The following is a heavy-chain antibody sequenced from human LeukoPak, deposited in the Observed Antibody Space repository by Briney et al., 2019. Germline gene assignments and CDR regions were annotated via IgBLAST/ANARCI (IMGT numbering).Heavy chain of an antibody. CDR3: ARGGGSSDY. CDR2: ISYDGSNK. CDR1: GFTFSSYG. Sequence: PGRSLRLSCAASGFTFSSYGMHWVRQAPGKGLEWVAVISYDGSNKYYADSVKGRFTISRDNSKNTLYLQMNSLRAEDTAVYYCARGGGSSDYWGQGTLVTVSS. V-gene: IGHV3-30*03. D-gene: IGHD1-26*01. J-gene: IGHJ4*02.